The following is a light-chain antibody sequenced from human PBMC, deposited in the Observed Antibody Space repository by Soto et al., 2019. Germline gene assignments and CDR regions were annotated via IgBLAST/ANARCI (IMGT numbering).Light chain of an antibody. Sequence: DIQMTQSPSSLSASVGDRVTITCRASQGISTYLVWYQQRQGRAPKLLIYDASSLVSGVPSRFSGSGSGTAFNLTISSLQPEDFATYYCQQSYRTPYTFGQGTKLETK. J-gene: IGKJ2*01. CDR1: QGISTY. V-gene: IGKV1-39*01. CDR2: DAS. CDR3: QQSYRTPYT.